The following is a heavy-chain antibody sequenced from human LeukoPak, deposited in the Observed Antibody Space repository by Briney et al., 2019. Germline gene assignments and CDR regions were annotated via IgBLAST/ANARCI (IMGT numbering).Heavy chain of an antibody. CDR2: ISAYNGNT. D-gene: IGHD3-22*01. J-gene: IGHJ4*02. Sequence: ASVKVSCKASGYTFSSYGFSWVRQAPGQGLEWMGWISAYNGNTNYAQKLQGRVTMTTDTSTSTAYMELRSLRSDDTAVYYCARGSFKNYYDSSGQLDYWGQGTLVTVSS. CDR1: GYTFSSYG. V-gene: IGHV1-18*01. CDR3: ARGSFKNYYDSSGQLDY.